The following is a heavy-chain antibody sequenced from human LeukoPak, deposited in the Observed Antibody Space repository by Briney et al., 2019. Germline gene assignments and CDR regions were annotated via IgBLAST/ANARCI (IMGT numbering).Heavy chain of an antibody. CDR1: GGSFSGSY. V-gene: IGHV4-34*01. Sequence: PSETLSLTCAVYGGSFSGSYWSWIRQPPGKGLEWMGEVNQSGSPNYNPSLESRVTISVVTSKNHFSLRLSSVTAADPAVYYCARGGYCTNGVCYRPQYFYYYMDVWGKGTTVTVSS. D-gene: IGHD2-8*01. CDR2: VNQSGSP. J-gene: IGHJ6*03. CDR3: ARGGYCTNGVCYRPQYFYYYMDV.